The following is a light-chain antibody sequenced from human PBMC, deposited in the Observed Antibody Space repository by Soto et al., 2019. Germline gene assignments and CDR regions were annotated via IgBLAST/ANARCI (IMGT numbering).Light chain of an antibody. CDR1: QSVSSN. V-gene: IGKV3-15*01. J-gene: IGKJ2*01. CDR2: GAS. CDR3: ERYKDWPRGYT. Sequence: EIVMTQSPATLSMSPGERSTLSCRALQSVSSNIAWYQHKPRQAPRLLFYGASTRATGIQVRFSASGSVTEFTLTISSLQSEDCAVYCCERYKDWPRGYTFGQGTKLEIK.